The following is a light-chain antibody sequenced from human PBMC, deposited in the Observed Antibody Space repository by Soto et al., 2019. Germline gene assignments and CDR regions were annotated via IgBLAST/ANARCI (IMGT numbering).Light chain of an antibody. Sequence: DIQMTQSPSTLSASVGDRVTITCRASQSISTWLAWYQQKPGKAPKLLIYKASSLEGGVPSRFGCSGSGTLFNITISSLHRDDFATCYCQQYNTYPLTCGGGTAVDIK. CDR1: QSISTW. V-gene: IGKV1-5*03. CDR3: QQYNTYPLT. J-gene: IGKJ4*02. CDR2: KAS.